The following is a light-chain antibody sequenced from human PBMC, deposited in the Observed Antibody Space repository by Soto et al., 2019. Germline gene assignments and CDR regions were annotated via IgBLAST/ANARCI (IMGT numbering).Light chain of an antibody. J-gene: IGKJ1*01. CDR3: QQYGSSRT. CDR1: QSVSSSY. V-gene: IGKV3-20*01. Sequence: EIVLTQSPGTLSLSPGERATLSCRASQSVSSSYLAWYQQKPGQAPRLLIYGASSRATGIPDRFSGSGSGTDFTLTIGRLEPEDFAVYYCQQYGSSRTFGQGPKVEIK. CDR2: GAS.